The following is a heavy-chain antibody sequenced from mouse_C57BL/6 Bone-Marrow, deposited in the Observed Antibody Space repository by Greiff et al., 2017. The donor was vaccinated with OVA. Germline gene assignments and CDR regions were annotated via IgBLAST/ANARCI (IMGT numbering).Heavy chain of an antibody. CDR2: INPNNGGT. V-gene: IGHV1-26*01. CDR3: ARRGALIYPTDY. CDR1: GYTFTDYY. J-gene: IGHJ2*01. D-gene: IGHD2-1*01. Sequence: VQLQQSGPELVKPGASVKISCKASGYTFTDYYMNWVKQSHGKSLEWIGDINPNNGGTSYNQKFKGKATLTVDKSSSTAYMELRSLTSEDSAVYYCARRGALIYPTDYWGQGTTLTVSS.